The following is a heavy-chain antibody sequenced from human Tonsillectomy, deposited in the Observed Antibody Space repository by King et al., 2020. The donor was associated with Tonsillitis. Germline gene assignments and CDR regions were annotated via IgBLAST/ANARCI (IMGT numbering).Heavy chain of an antibody. CDR3: ARQDSSGWYGFDY. CDR2: IDPSDSYT. J-gene: IGHJ4*02. Sequence: VQLVESGAEVKKPGESLRTSCKGSGYSFTSYWITWVRQMPGKGLEWMGRIDPSDSYTNYSPSFQGHATISADKSINTAYLQWSSLKASDTAIYYCARQDSSGWYGFDYWGQGALVTVSS. D-gene: IGHD6-19*01. CDR1: GYSFTSYW. V-gene: IGHV5-10-1*03.